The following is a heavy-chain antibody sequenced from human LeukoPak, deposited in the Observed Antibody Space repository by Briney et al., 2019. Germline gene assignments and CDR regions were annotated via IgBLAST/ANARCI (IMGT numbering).Heavy chain of an antibody. CDR3: ARDPSPHTYYRRVYYYYMDV. J-gene: IGHJ6*03. CDR2: ISSSSSTI. V-gene: IGHV3-48*04. Sequence: PGGSLRLSCAASGFTFSIYSMNWVRQAPGKGLEWGSYISSSSSTIYYADSAKGRFTISRDNAKNSLYLQMNSLRAEDTAVYYCARDPSPHTYYRRVYYYYMDVWGKGTTVTVSS. D-gene: IGHD3-22*01. CDR1: GFTFSIYS.